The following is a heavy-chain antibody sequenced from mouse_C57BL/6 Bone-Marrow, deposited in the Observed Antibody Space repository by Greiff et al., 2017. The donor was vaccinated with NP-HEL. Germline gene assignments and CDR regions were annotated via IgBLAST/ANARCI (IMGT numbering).Heavy chain of an antibody. D-gene: IGHD2-1*01. CDR3: ARFYYSWFAY. V-gene: IGHV1-64*01. CDR1: GYTFTSYW. CDR2: IHPNSGST. Sequence: VQLQQPGAELVKPGASVKLSCKASGYTFTSYWMHWVTQRPGQGLEWIGMIHPNSGSTNYNEKFKSKATLTVDKSSSTAYMQLSSLTSEDSAVYYCARFYYSWFAYWGQGTLVTVSA. J-gene: IGHJ3*01.